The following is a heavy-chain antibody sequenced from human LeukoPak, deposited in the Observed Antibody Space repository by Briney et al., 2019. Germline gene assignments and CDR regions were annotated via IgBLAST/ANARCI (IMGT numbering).Heavy chain of an antibody. CDR3: VRDVSSGWYVGFDY. CDR2: INTNTGNP. J-gene: IGHJ4*02. CDR1: GYTFTTYG. D-gene: IGHD6-19*01. V-gene: IGHV7-4-1*02. Sequence: GASVKVSCKASGYTFTTYGTNWVRQAPGQGLEWMGWINTNTGNPTYAQGFTGRFVFSLDTSVSTAYLQISSLKAEDTAVYYCVRDVSSGWYVGFDYWGQGTLVTVSS.